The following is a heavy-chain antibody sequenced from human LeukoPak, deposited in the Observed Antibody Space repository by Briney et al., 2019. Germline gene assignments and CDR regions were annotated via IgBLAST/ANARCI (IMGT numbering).Heavy chain of an antibody. CDR3: AKVALTYGSGSYRLVDY. Sequence: GSLRLSCAASGFTFSSYGMHWVRQAPGKGLEWVAVISYDGSNKYYADSVKGRFTISRDNSKNTLYLQMNSLRAEDTAVYYCAKVALTYGSGSYRLVDYWGQGTLVTVSS. CDR1: GFTFSSYG. J-gene: IGHJ4*02. D-gene: IGHD3-10*01. CDR2: ISYDGSNK. V-gene: IGHV3-30*18.